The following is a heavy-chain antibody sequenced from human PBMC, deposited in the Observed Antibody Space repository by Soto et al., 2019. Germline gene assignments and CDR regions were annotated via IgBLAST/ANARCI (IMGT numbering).Heavy chain of an antibody. CDR3: ARVLSYDFWSGYLGAYYYYYYGMDV. Sequence: ASVKVSCKASGYTFTGYYMHWVRQAPGQGLEWMGWINPNSGGTNYAQKFQGGVTMTRDTSISTAYMELSRLRSDDTAVYYCARVLSYDFWSGYLGAYYYYYYGMDVWGQGTTVTVSS. V-gene: IGHV1-2*02. J-gene: IGHJ6*02. CDR2: INPNSGGT. CDR1: GYTFTGYY. D-gene: IGHD3-3*01.